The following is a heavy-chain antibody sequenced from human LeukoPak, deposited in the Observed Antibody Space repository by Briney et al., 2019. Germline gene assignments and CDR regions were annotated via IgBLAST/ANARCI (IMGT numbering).Heavy chain of an antibody. J-gene: IGHJ4*02. D-gene: IGHD2-15*01. CDR3: ARDRDRYCSGGSCSEFDY. CDR2: ISSSSSYI. V-gene: IGHV3-21*01. Sequence: GGSLRLSCAASGFTFTSYSMNWVRQAPGKGLEWVSSISSSSSYIYYADSVKGRFTISRDNAKNSLYLQMNSLRAEDTAVYYCARDRDRYCSGGSCSEFDYWGQGTLVTVSS. CDR1: GFTFTSYS.